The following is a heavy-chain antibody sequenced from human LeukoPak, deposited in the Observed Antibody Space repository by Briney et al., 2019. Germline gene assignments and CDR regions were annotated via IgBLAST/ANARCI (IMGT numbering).Heavy chain of an antibody. V-gene: IGHV3-7*01. CDR2: ISQDGSVQ. J-gene: IGHJ4*02. CDR1: GFPFSAYW. CDR3: SRSLDY. Sequence: GGSLRLSCAASGFPFSAYWMDWVRQAPGKEMEWVANISQDGSVQYYAASVRGRFTISRDNAKNSLYLQMNILKAEGTAIYYCSRSLDYLGQGALVTVSS.